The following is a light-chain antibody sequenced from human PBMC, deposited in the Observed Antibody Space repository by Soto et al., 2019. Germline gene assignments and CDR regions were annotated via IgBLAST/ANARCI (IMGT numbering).Light chain of an antibody. CDR3: QQYNNWPPWT. V-gene: IGKV3-15*01. Sequence: EIVMTQSPATLSVSPGERATLSCRASQSVRSNLAWYQQKPGQAPRLLIYGASTRAPGIPARFSGSGSGTEFTLTISSLQSEDFAVYYCQQYNNWPPWTLGQGTKVEIK. J-gene: IGKJ1*01. CDR2: GAS. CDR1: QSVRSN.